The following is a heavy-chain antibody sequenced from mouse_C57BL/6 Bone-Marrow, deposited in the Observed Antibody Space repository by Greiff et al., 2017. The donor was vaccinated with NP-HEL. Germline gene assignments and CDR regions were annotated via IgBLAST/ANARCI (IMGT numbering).Heavy chain of an antibody. CDR1: GYTFTDYY. D-gene: IGHD2-4*01. V-gene: IGHV1-19*01. CDR3: ARDANMITTGEYYFDY. Sequence: VQLQQSGPVLVKPGASVKMSCKASGYTFTDYYMNWVKQSHGKSLEWIGVINPYNGGTSYTQKFKGKATLTVDNSSSTADMELNSLTSDDSAVYYGARDANMITTGEYYFDYGGQGTTLTVSS. J-gene: IGHJ2*01. CDR2: INPYNGGT.